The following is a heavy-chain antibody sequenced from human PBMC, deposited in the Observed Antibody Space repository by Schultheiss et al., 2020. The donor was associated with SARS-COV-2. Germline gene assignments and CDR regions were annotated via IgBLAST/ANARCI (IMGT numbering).Heavy chain of an antibody. Sequence: GGSLRLSCSASGFTFSSYAMHWVRQAPGKGLEWVSAISGSGGSTYYADSVKGRFTISRDNAKNSLYLQMNSLRAEDTAVYYCARDALKKALKIGYSSNPRWFDPWGQGTLVTVSS. J-gene: IGHJ5*02. CDR2: ISGSGGST. V-gene: IGHV3-21*01. CDR1: GFTFSSYA. D-gene: IGHD6-13*01. CDR3: ARDALKKALKIGYSSNPRWFDP.